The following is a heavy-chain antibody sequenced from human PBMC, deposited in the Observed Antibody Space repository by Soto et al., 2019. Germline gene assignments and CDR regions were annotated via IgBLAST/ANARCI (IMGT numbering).Heavy chain of an antibody. CDR2: TYYRSRWYN. D-gene: IGHD1-7*01. CDR1: GDSVSSNSAA. V-gene: IGHV6-1*01. J-gene: IGHJ6*03. CDR3: AGTTSLQLYYMDV. Sequence: PSQTLSLTCAISGDSVSSNSAAWNWIRRSPSGGLEWLGRTYYRSRWYNDYAVSVRSRITINPDTSKNQFSLHLNSVTPEDTAVYYCAGTTSLQLYYMDVWGKGTTVTVSS.